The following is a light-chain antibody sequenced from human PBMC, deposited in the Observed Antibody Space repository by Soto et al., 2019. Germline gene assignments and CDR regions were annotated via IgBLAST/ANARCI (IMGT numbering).Light chain of an antibody. CDR3: SSYTSSTTLV. J-gene: IGLJ1*01. CDR1: SSDVGGYDY. V-gene: IGLV2-14*01. CDR2: DVS. Sequence: QSALTQPASVSGSPGQSITISCTGTSSDVGGYDYVSWYQQHPGKAPKLMIYDVSKRPSGVSNRLSGSKSGNTASLTISGLHAEDEADYYCSSYTSSTTLVFGTGTKLTVL.